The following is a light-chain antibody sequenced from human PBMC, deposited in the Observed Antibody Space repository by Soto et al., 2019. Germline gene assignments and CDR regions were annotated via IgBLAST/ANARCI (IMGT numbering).Light chain of an antibody. J-gene: IGLJ2*01. Sequence: QSALTQPRSVSGSPGQSVTISCTGTSSDVGGYNYVSWYQQQPGKVPKLMISEVTKRPSGVPDRFSGSKSGNTASLTVSGLQAEDEADYYSSSYVAGDKLVFGGGTKLTVL. V-gene: IGLV2-11*01. CDR3: SSYVAGDKLV. CDR2: EVT. CDR1: SSDVGGYNY.